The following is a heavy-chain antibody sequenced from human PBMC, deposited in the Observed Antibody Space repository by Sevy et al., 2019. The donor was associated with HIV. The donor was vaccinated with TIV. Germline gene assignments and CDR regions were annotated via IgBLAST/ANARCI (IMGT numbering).Heavy chain of an antibody. CDR2: IYNSGGT. Sequence: SETLSLTCTVSGGSISSTTYYWGWVRQTPGKGLEWIGTIYNSGGTYYNPSLKSRVTISIDTSKNQFFLRLTSVTAADTPVYYCAKHALGCGAALCWFDPWGQGTLVTVSS. J-gene: IGHJ5*02. V-gene: IGHV4-39*01. CDR1: GGSISSTTYY. CDR3: AKHALGCGAALCWFDP. D-gene: IGHD2-21*01.